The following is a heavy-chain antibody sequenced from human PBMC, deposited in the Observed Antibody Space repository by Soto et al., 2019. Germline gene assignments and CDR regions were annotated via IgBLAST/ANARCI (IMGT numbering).Heavy chain of an antibody. CDR1: GGSFNNYY. CDR2: ISHSGSI. Sequence: QVQLQQWGAGLLKPSETLSLTCAVYGGSFNNYYWSWIRQPPGKGLEWIGEISHSGSINYNPSLESRVTISVDTSKNQLSLKLTSMTAADTAVYYCAPWPGKGDYWGQGTLVTVSS. CDR3: APWPGKGDY. D-gene: IGHD3-10*01. J-gene: IGHJ4*02. V-gene: IGHV4-34*01.